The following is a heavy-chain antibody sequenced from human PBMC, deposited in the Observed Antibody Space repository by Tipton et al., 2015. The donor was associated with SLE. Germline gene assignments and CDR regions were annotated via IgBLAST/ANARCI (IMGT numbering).Heavy chain of an antibody. CDR1: GGSVSSGSYY. Sequence: TLSLTCTVSGGSVSSGSYYWSWIRQPPGKGLEWIGYIYYSESTNYNPSLKSRVTISVDTSKNQFSLKLSSVTAADTAVYYCARVSEGMVRELDYWGQGTLVTVSS. CDR2: IYYSEST. V-gene: IGHV4-61*01. J-gene: IGHJ4*02. D-gene: IGHD3-10*01. CDR3: ARVSEGMVRELDY.